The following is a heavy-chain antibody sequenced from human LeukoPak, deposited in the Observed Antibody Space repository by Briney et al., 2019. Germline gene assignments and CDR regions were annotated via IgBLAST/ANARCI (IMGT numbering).Heavy chain of an antibody. CDR3: ATPTGANHDAFDI. J-gene: IGHJ3*02. CDR1: GYTFTSYG. Sequence: ASVKVSCKASGYTFTSYGVTWVRQAPGQGLEWMGWISAYNGNTNYAQKLQGRATMTTDTSTSTAYMELRSLRSDDTAVYYCATPTGANHDAFDIWGQGTMVTVSS. D-gene: IGHD1-1*01. CDR2: ISAYNGNT. V-gene: IGHV1-18*01.